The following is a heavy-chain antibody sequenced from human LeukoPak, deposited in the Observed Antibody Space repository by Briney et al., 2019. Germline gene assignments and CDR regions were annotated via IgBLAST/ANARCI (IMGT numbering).Heavy chain of an antibody. CDR1: GFTFSTHS. V-gene: IGHV3-74*01. CDR2: INSDGSST. J-gene: IGHJ4*02. CDR3: AKVLGGLWPGIDY. D-gene: IGHD2-15*01. Sequence: GGSLRLSCTASGFTFSTHSMHWVRQAPGKGPVWVSRINSDGSSTRYADSVTGRFTISRDNAKNMVYLQMNSLRAEDTAVYYCAKVLGGLWPGIDYWGQGTVVTVSS.